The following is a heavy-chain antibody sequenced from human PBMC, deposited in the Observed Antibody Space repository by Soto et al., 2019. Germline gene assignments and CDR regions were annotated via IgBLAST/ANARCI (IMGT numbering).Heavy chain of an antibody. CDR1: GGSIISGGSY. CDR3: GGDDHTGSYGFDV. CDR2: IYDSENT. V-gene: IGHV4-31*03. J-gene: IGHJ6*02. Sequence: QVQLQESGPGLVKPSQTVSLTCSVSGGSIISGGSYWNWIRQRPGKGLEWIGYIYDSENTYNNPSLKGRVFLSIDTSKNQFSLKLTSVTDADTAVYYCGGDDHTGSYGFDVWGQGTKVTVS. D-gene: IGHD2-2*02.